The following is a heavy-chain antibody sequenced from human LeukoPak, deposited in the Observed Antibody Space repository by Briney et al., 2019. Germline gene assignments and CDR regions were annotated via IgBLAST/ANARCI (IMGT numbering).Heavy chain of an antibody. CDR1: GFTFSNYG. CDR3: ARGTATPQYSFDY. J-gene: IGHJ4*02. D-gene: IGHD2-15*01. CDR2: TRYDKSDI. Sequence: GGSLRLSCAASGFTFSNYGMHWVRQAPGKGLEWVALTRYDKSDIYYVDSVKGRFTISRDNSKNILYLQMNSLRAEDTAVYFCARGTATPQYSFDYWGQGTLVTVSS. V-gene: IGHV3-30*02.